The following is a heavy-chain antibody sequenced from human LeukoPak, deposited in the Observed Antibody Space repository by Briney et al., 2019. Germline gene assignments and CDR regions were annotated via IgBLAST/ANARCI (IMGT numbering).Heavy chain of an antibody. J-gene: IGHJ4*02. D-gene: IGHD4-17*01. V-gene: IGHV3-30*03. CDR3: ARDYGDPFDY. CDR2: ISYDGSNK. Sequence: GGSLRLSCAASGFTFSSYWMSWVRQAPGKGLEWVAVISYDGSNKYYADSVKGRFTISRDNSKNTLYLQMNSLRAEDTAVYYCARDYGDPFDYWGQGTLVTVSS. CDR1: GFTFSSYW.